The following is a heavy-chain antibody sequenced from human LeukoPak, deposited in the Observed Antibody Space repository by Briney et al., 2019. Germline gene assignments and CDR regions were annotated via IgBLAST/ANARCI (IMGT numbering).Heavy chain of an antibody. CDR2: INHSGST. V-gene: IGHV4-34*01. J-gene: IGHJ4*02. CDR1: GGSFSGYY. D-gene: IGHD2-15*01. Sequence: KPSETLSLTCAVYGGSFSGYYWSWIRQPPGKGLEWIGEINHSGSTNYNPSLKSRVTISVDTSKNQFSLKLSSVTAADTAVYYCARIPVWHGGSCYSFDYWGQGTLVTVSS. CDR3: ARIPVWHGGSCYSFDY.